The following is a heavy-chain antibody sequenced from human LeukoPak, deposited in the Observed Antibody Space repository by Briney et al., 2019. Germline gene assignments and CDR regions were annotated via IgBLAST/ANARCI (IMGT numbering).Heavy chain of an antibody. D-gene: IGHD2-2*01. CDR2: INTDGSST. Sequence: GGSLRLSCAASGFAFSSYWMHWVRQAPGKGLVWVSRINTDGSSTSYADSVKGRFTISRDNAKNTLYLQMNSLRAEDTAVYYCARDGGYCSSTSCSRLGVAFDIWGQGTMVTVSS. V-gene: IGHV3-74*01. CDR3: ARDGGYCSSTSCSRLGVAFDI. J-gene: IGHJ3*02. CDR1: GFAFSSYW.